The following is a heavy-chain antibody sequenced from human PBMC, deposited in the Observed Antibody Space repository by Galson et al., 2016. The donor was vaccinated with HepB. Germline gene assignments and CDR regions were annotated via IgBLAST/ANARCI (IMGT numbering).Heavy chain of an antibody. CDR1: GFTFSDYY. D-gene: IGHD2-21*02. CDR3: ARHCGGDCSIGRGFQH. V-gene: IGHV4-34*01. Sequence: LRLSCAASGFTFSDYYMSWIRQAPGKGLEWIGEVNHSGSTNYNPSLKSRVTISVDTSDNQFSLKLSSVTTADTAVYYCARHCGGDCSIGRGFQHWGQGTLVTVSS. J-gene: IGHJ1*01. CDR2: VNHSGST.